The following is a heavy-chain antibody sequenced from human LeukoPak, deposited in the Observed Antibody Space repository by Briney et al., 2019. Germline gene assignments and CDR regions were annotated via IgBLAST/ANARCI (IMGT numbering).Heavy chain of an antibody. V-gene: IGHV3-33*06. CDR3: AKHVAVAGSWFDP. CDR1: GFTFSSYG. D-gene: IGHD6-19*01. J-gene: IGHJ5*02. CDR2: IWYDGSNK. Sequence: AGGSLRLSCAASGFTFSSYGMHWVRQAPGKGLEWVAVIWYDGSNKYYADSVKGRFTISRDNSENTLYLQMNRLRAEDTAVYFCAKHVAVAGSWFDPWGQGTLVTVSS.